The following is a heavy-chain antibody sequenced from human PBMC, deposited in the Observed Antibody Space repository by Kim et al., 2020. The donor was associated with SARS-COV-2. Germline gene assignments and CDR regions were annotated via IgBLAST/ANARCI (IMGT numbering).Heavy chain of an antibody. J-gene: IGHJ6*01. CDR3: ARDNRCDYGDQHYYYYGMDV. D-gene: IGHD4-17*01. Sequence: SETLSLTCAVSGGSISSSNWWSWVRQPPGKGLEWIGEIYHSGSTNYNPSLKSRVTISVDKSKNQFSLKLSSVTAADTAVYYCARDNRCDYGDQHYYYYGMDVWGQGTTVTVSS. CDR2: IYHSGST. CDR1: GGSISSSNW. V-gene: IGHV4-4*02.